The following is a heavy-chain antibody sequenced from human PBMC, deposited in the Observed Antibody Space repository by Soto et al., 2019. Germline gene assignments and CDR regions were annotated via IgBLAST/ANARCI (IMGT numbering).Heavy chain of an antibody. CDR2: IYYSGST. V-gene: IGHV4-31*03. Sequence: SETLSLTCTVSGGSISSGGYYWSWIRQHPGKGLEWIGYIYYSGSTYYNPSLKSRVTISVDTSKNQFSLKLSSVTAADTAVYYCARECTNGVCYIDYWGQGTLVPVFS. CDR3: ARECTNGVCYIDY. D-gene: IGHD2-8*01. J-gene: IGHJ4*02. CDR1: GGSISSGGYY.